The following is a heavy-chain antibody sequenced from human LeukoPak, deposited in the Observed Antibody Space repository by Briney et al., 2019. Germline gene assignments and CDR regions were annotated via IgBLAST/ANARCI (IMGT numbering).Heavy chain of an antibody. V-gene: IGHV3-21*01. Sequence: PGGSLRLSCAASGFTFSSYSMNWVRQAPGKGREWVSFISSSSSYIYYADSVKGRFTISRDNAKNSLYLQMNSLRAEDTAVYYCARDDSRFGELSSFDYWGQGNLVTVSS. D-gene: IGHD3-10*02. CDR2: ISSSSSYI. CDR1: GFTFSSYS. J-gene: IGHJ4*02. CDR3: ARDDSRFGELSSFDY.